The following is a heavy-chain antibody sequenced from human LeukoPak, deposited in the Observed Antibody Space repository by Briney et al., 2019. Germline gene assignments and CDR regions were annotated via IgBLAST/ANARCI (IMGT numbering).Heavy chain of an antibody. J-gene: IGHJ4*02. V-gene: IGHV3-7*01. CDR1: GFTFSNYW. Sequence: GGSLRLSCAASGFTFSNYWMSWVRQAPGKGLEWVANTRQDGSEKHYVDSVKGRFTISRDNAKNSLYLQMNSLRAEDTAVYYCARELAGHYYGSGSSFDYWGQGTLVTVSS. D-gene: IGHD3-10*01. CDR2: TRQDGSEK. CDR3: ARELAGHYYGSGSSFDY.